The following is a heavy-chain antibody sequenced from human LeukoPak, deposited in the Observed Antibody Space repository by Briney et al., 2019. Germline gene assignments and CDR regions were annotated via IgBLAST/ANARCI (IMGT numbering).Heavy chain of an antibody. CDR1: GFTFSSYG. V-gene: IGHV3-33*01. Sequence: GGSLRLSCAASGFTFSSYGMHRVRQAPGKGLEVVAVIWYDGSNKYYADSVKGRFTISRDNSKNTLYLQMNSLRAEDTAVYYCARDLRSYFYGSGSYPPDYWGQGTLVTVSS. CDR2: IWYDGSNK. D-gene: IGHD3-10*01. J-gene: IGHJ4*02. CDR3: ARDLRSYFYGSGSYPPDY.